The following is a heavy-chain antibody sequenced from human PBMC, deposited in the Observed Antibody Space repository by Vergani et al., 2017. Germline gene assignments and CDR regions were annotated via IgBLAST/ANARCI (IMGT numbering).Heavy chain of an antibody. D-gene: IGHD1-26*01. J-gene: IGHJ4*02. Sequence: QVQLQESGPGLVKPSQTLPLTCTVSGGSISSYYWSWIRQPPGKGLEWIGSIYYSGSTYYNPSLKSRVTISVDTSKNQCSLKLSAVTAADTAVYYCARIVGATDYWGQGTLVTVSS. CDR3: ARIVGATDY. V-gene: IGHV4-59*05. CDR1: GGSISSYY. CDR2: IYYSGST.